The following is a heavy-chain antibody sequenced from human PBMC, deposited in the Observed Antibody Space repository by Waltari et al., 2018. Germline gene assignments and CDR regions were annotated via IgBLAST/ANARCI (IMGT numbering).Heavy chain of an antibody. D-gene: IGHD2-15*01. V-gene: IGHV1-69*01. CDR2: IIPIFGTA. J-gene: IGHJ4*02. CDR1: GGTFSSYA. CDR3: ARGQTGYCSGGSCYSGLVDY. Sequence: QVQLVQSGAEVKKPGSSVKVSCKASGGTFSSYAISWVRQAPGQGLEWMGGIIPIFGTANYAQKFQGRVTITADESTSTAYMELSSLRAEDTAVYYCARGQTGYCSGGSCYSGLVDYWGQGTLVTVSS.